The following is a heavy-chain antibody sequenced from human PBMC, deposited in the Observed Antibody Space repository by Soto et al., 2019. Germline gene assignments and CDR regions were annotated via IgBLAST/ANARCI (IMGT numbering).Heavy chain of an antibody. V-gene: IGHV3-48*02. CDR3: ARDGKGAAYTHGPYYFDY. J-gene: IGHJ4*02. Sequence: PGGSLRLSCAASGFTFSSYGMDWVRQAPGKGLEWVSYISSSSTIYYADSVRGRFTISRDNAMRSLFLHMNSLRDEDTAVYYCARDGKGAAYTHGPYYFDYWGQGALVTVSS. CDR2: ISSSSTI. CDR1: GFTFSSYG. D-gene: IGHD1-1*01.